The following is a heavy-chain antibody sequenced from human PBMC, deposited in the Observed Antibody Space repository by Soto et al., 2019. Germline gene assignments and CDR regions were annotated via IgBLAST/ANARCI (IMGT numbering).Heavy chain of an antibody. D-gene: IGHD3-3*01. Sequence: ASVKVSCKASGYTFTGYYMHWVRQAPGQGLEWMGWINPNSGGTNYAQKFQGWVTMTRDTSISTAYMELSRLRSDDTAVYYCARAGWDFWSGSHYYYYYGMDVWGQGTMGKVS. V-gene: IGHV1-2*04. CDR1: GYTFTGYY. J-gene: IGHJ6*02. CDR3: ARAGWDFWSGSHYYYYYGMDV. CDR2: INPNSGGT.